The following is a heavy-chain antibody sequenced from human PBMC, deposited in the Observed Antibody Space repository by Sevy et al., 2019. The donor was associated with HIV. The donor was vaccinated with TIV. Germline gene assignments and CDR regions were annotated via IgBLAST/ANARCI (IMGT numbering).Heavy chain of an antibody. V-gene: IGHV2-5*01. D-gene: IGHD2-8*01. Sequence: SGPTLVNPTQTLTLTCTYSGFSLNIDNVGVGWIRQPPGKALEWLALIYWNDVKRYSPSLKIRLTITKDTSKNQVVLTSTTMEPVDTATYYCAHTTDTFSTWCKYYNFYGLDVWGPGTTVTVSS. J-gene: IGHJ6*02. CDR1: GFSLNIDNVG. CDR3: AHTTDTFSTWCKYYNFYGLDV. CDR2: IYWNDVK.